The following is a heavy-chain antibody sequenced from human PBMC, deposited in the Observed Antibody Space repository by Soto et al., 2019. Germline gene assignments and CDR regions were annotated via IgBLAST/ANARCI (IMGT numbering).Heavy chain of an antibody. Sequence: GGSLRLSCAGSGFSLSNYAMSWVRHAPGKGLEWVSAISGSGSNTYYIDSVKGRFTISRDKSKTTLFLQMNNLRAEDTAVYYCSKGGITLVRGSFDYWGQGALVTVSS. J-gene: IGHJ4*02. D-gene: IGHD3-10*01. V-gene: IGHV3-23*01. CDR2: ISGSGSNT. CDR1: GFSLSNYA. CDR3: SKGGITLVRGSFDY.